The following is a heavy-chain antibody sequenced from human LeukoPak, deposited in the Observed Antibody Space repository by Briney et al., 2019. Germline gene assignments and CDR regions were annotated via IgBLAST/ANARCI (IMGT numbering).Heavy chain of an antibody. CDR3: ARDLNREDFDY. D-gene: IGHD1-14*01. CDR2: IWLDGSAT. V-gene: IGHV3-33*01. CDR1: GFDFGSYD. Sequence: PGGSLRLSCAASGFDFGSYDMHWVRQAPGKGLEWVAIIWLDGSATYYGDSVKGRFTVSRDNSNNTLCLQMNSLRVEDTAVYYCARDLNREDFDYWGQGTLVAVSS. J-gene: IGHJ4*02.